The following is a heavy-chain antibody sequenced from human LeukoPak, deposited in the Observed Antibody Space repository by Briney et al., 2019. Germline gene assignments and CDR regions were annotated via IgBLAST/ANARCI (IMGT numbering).Heavy chain of an antibody. Sequence: PSETLSLTCAVYGGSFSGYYWNWIRQSPGKGLEWIGEINHSGSTNYNPSLKSRVTISVDTSKNQFSLKLSSVTAADTAVYYCARGGRLFLPYWGQGTLVTVSS. V-gene: IGHV4-34*01. CDR1: GGSFSGYY. CDR2: INHSGST. CDR3: ARGGRLFLPY. D-gene: IGHD3-22*01. J-gene: IGHJ4*02.